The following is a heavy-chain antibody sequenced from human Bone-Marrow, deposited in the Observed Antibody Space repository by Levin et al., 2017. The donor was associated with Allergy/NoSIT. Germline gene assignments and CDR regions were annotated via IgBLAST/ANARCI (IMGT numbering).Heavy chain of an antibody. J-gene: IGHJ4*02. D-gene: IGHD2-15*01. Sequence: PGGSLRLSCAASGFTFSDSYINWVRQAPGKGLEWVSFISSSGSYIYYADSVKGRFTISRDNAKNSLYLQMNSLRAEDTAVYYCARTLKGYCSGGRCSYYFDFWGQGTLVTVSS. CDR3: ARTLKGYCSGGRCSYYFDF. CDR1: GFTFSDSY. V-gene: IGHV3-11*01. CDR2: ISSSGSYI.